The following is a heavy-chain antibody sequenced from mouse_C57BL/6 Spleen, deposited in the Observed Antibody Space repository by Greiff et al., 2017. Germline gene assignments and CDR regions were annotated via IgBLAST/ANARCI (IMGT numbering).Heavy chain of an antibody. V-gene: IGHV1-4*01. CDR3: ELLWLRRDGMDY. Sequence: QVQLQQSGAELARPGASVKMSCKASGYTFTSYTMHWVKQRPGQGLEWIGYINPSSGYTKYNQKFKDKATLTADKSSSTAYMQLSSLTSEDSAVYYCELLWLRRDGMDYWGQGTSVTVSS. CDR2: INPSSGYT. D-gene: IGHD2-2*01. J-gene: IGHJ4*01. CDR1: GYTFTSYT.